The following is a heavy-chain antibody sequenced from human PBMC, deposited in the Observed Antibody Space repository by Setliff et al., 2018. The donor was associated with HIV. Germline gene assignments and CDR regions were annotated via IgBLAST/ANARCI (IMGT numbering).Heavy chain of an antibody. Sequence: ETLSLTCTVSGYSISSGYYWGWIRQPPGKGLEWIGGINHSGSTNYNPSLKSRVTISVDTSKNQFSLKLSSVTAADTAVYYCARRSGYAEDYWGQGTLVTVSS. D-gene: IGHD5-12*01. V-gene: IGHV4-38-2*02. CDR1: GYSISSGYY. J-gene: IGHJ4*02. CDR3: ARRSGYAEDY. CDR2: INHSGST.